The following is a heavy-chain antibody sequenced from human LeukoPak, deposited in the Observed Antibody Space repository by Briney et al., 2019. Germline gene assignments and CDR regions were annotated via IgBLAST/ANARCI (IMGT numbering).Heavy chain of an antibody. V-gene: IGHV4-59*01. CDR1: GGSISSYY. CDR2: IYYSGST. J-gene: IGHJ4*02. CDR3: ARAHEYYDFWSGYSYYFDY. D-gene: IGHD3-3*01. Sequence: SETLSLTCTVSGGSISSYYWSWIRQPPGKGLEWIGYIYYSGSTNYNPSLKSRVTISVDTSKNQFSLKLSSVTAADTAVYYCARAHEYYDFWSGYSYYFDYWGQGTLVTVSS.